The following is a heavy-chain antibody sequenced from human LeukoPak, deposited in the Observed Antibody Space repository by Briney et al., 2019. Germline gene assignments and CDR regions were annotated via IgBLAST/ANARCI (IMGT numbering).Heavy chain of an antibody. CDR3: ARHCSGGTCYFDY. J-gene: IGHJ4*02. V-gene: IGHV3-48*03. Sequence: GGSLRLSCAASGFTFSSYEMNWVRQAPGKGLEWVSYISGGGSTKFNADSVKGRFTISRDIAKNSLYLQMNSLRAEDTAIYYCARHCSGGTCYFDYWGQGTLVTVSS. CDR1: GFTFSSYE. CDR2: ISGGGSTK. D-gene: IGHD2-15*01.